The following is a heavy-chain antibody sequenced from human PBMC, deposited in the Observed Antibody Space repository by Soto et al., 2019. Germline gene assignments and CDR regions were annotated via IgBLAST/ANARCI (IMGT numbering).Heavy chain of an antibody. V-gene: IGHV4-4*07. D-gene: IGHD3-10*01. J-gene: IGHJ3*02. Sequence: SENLSLTCTVSGGSISSYYWSWIRQPAGKGLEWIGRIYTSGSTNYNPSLKSRDTMSVDTSKNQFSLKLSSVTAADTAVYYCARDPLNYGSGPDAFDISGQGTIVTVS. CDR1: GGSISSYY. CDR2: IYTSGST. CDR3: ARDPLNYGSGPDAFDI.